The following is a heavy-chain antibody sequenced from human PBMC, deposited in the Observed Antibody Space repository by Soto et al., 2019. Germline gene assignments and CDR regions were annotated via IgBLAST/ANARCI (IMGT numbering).Heavy chain of an antibody. CDR2: IYVRGDT. CDR3: AGIGEEVYYGMDV. Sequence: QVQLQESGPGLVKPSETLSLTCTVSGGSMSSYYWNWIRQPAGGGLEWIGRIYVRGDTNYNPSLKSRVTMFVDRSKNRFSLRLTSVTAADTAVYYCAGIGEEVYYGMDVWGQGTTVTVSS. D-gene: IGHD1-26*01. J-gene: IGHJ6*02. CDR1: GGSMSSYY. V-gene: IGHV4-4*07.